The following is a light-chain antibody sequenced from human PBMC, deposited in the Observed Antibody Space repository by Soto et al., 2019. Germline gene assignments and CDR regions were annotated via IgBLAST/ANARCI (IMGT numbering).Light chain of an antibody. CDR1: QSVRSS. Sequence: EIVLTQSPDTLSLSPGERATLSCRASQSVRSSLAWYQQKPGQAPRLLIYDASSRATGIPARFSGSGSGTDFTLTISSLEPEDFAVYYCQRRSNWPPEVTFGPGTKVDIK. CDR3: QRRSNWPPEVT. V-gene: IGKV3-11*01. J-gene: IGKJ3*01. CDR2: DAS.